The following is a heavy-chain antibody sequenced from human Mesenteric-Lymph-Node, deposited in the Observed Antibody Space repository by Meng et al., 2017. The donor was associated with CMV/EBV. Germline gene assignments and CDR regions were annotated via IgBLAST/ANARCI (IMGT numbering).Heavy chain of an antibody. Sequence: SRSSYDWGWIRQPPGKGLKWIGSIYYSGSTYYNTSLKSRVTISVDTSKNQFSLKLSSVTAADTAVYYCARTEYDFWSGYSIGAVDYWGQGTLVTVSS. CDR3: ARTEYDFWSGYSIGAVDY. V-gene: IGHV4-39*01. D-gene: IGHD3-3*01. CDR2: IYYSGST. CDR1: SRSSYD. J-gene: IGHJ4*02.